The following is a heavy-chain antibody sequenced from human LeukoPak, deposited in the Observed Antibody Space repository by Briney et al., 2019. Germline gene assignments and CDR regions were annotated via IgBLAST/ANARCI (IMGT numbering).Heavy chain of an antibody. J-gene: IGHJ4*02. CDR3: ATYPQRGYNWNYGNY. V-gene: IGHV4-30-4*01. Sequence: PSQTLSLTCTVSGGSISSGDYYWSWIRQPPGKGLEWIGYIYYSGSTYYNPSLKSRVTISVDTSKNQFSLKLSSVTAADTAVYYCATYPQRGYNWNYGNYWGQGTLVTVSS. D-gene: IGHD1-7*01. CDR1: GGSISSGDYY. CDR2: IYYSGST.